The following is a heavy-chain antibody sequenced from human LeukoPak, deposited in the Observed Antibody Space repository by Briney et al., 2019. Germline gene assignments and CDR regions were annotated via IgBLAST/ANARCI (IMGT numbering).Heavy chain of an antibody. D-gene: IGHD6-19*01. CDR3: AKHIGDSSGWSYYYGMDV. V-gene: IGHV4-59*08. CDR2: IYYSGST. CDR1: GGSISSYY. J-gene: IGHJ6*02. Sequence: SETLSLTCTVSGGSISSYYWSWIRQPPGKGLEWIGYIYYSGSTNYNPSLKSRVTISVDTSKNQFSLKLSFVTAADTAVYYCAKHIGDSSGWSYYYGMDVWGQGTTVTVSS.